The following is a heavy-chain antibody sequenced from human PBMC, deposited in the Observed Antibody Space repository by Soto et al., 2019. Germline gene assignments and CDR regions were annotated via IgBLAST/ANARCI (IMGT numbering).Heavy chain of an antibody. V-gene: IGHV4-39*01. D-gene: IGHD3-16*01. Sequence: PSETLSLTCTASGGSSSSSTYSWGWIRQPPGKGLEWIGSMHYCGATYYNPSLKSRVSISVDTSKSQFSLKLTFVTAADTAVYFCARQGSNSSRRLSWFDPWGQGTLVTVSS. CDR1: GGSSSSSTYS. CDR3: ARQGSNSSRRLSWFDP. J-gene: IGHJ5*01. CDR2: MHYCGAT.